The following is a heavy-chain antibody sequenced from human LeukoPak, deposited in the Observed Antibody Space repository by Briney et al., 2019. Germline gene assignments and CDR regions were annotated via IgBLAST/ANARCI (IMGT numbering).Heavy chain of an antibody. CDR3: ASLRRVYSSGWADWFDP. CDR1: GYTFTNYG. D-gene: IGHD6-19*01. J-gene: IGHJ5*02. CDR2: ISAYNDNT. V-gene: IGHV1-18*01. Sequence: ASVKVSCKASGYTFTNYGISWVRQAPGQGLEWMGWISAYNDNTNYAQKLQGRVTMTTDTSSTTAYMELRSLRSDDTAVYYCASLRRVYSSGWADWFDPWGQGTLVTVSS.